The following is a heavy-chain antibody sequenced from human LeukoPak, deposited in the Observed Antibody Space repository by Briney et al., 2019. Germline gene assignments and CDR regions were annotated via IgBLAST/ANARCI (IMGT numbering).Heavy chain of an antibody. D-gene: IGHD3-3*01. Sequence: SVTLSLTCTVSGYSISSGYYWGWIRQPPGKGLEWIGSIYYSGSTYYNPSLKRRVTISVDTSKNQFSLKLSSVTAADTAVYYCVRELQFRATSAPFPLYYWGQGALVTVSS. J-gene: IGHJ4*02. CDR2: IYYSGST. CDR1: GYSISSGYY. V-gene: IGHV4-38-2*02. CDR3: VRELQFRATSAPFPLYY.